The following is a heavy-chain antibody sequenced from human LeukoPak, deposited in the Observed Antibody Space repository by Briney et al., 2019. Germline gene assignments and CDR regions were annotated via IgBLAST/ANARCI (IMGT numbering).Heavy chain of an antibody. CDR1: GFTFSSYA. CDR2: ISGSGGST. J-gene: IGHJ4*02. Sequence: SGGSLRLSCAASGFTFSSYAMSWVRQAPGKGLEWVSAISGSGGSTYYADSVKGRFTISRDNSKNTLYLQMNSLRAEDTAVYYCAKSFNYYDSRYKTRQFDYWGQGTLVTVSS. V-gene: IGHV3-23*01. CDR3: AKSFNYYDSRYKTRQFDY. D-gene: IGHD3-22*01.